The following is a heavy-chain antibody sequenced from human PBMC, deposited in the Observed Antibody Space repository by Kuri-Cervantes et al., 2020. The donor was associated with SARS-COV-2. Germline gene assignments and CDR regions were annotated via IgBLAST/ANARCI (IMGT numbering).Heavy chain of an antibody. CDR3: ARGVTICGLQAYYYYGMDL. D-gene: IGHD3-3*01. Sequence: GGSLRLSCAASGFTFSSYAMHWVRQAPGKGLEWVAVISYDGSNKYYADSVKGRFTISRDNSKNTLYLQMNSLRAEDTAVYYWARGVTICGLQAYYYYGMDLWGQGTTVTVSS. CDR2: ISYDGSNK. V-gene: IGHV3-30*01. J-gene: IGHJ6*02. CDR1: GFTFSSYA.